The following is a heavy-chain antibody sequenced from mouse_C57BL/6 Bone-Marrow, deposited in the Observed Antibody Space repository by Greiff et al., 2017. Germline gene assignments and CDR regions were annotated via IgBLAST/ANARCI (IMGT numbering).Heavy chain of an antibody. J-gene: IGHJ3*01. Sequence: VQLQQSGAELVKPGASVKLSCTASGFNIKDYYMHWVKQRTEQGLEWIGRIDPEDGETQYAPKFQGKATITADTSSNTAYLQLSSLTSEDTAVYYCARDGYYGGFAYWGQGTLVTVSA. CDR2: IDPEDGET. CDR1: GFNIKDYY. D-gene: IGHD2-3*01. V-gene: IGHV14-2*01. CDR3: ARDGYYGGFAY.